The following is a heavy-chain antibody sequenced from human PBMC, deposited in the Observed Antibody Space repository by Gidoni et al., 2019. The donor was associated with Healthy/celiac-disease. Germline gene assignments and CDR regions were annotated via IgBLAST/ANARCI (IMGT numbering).Heavy chain of an antibody. CDR1: GFTVSSNY. CDR3: AREAPYYYDSSGYYDY. CDR2: IYSGGRT. D-gene: IGHD3-22*01. V-gene: IGHV3-66*01. J-gene: IGHJ4*02. Sequence: EVQLVESGGGLVQPGGSLRLSCAASGFTVSSNYMRWVRQAPGKGLEWVSVIYSGGRTYYADSVKGRFTISRDNSKNTLYLQMNSLRAEDTAVYYCAREAPYYYDSSGYYDYWGQGTLVTVSS.